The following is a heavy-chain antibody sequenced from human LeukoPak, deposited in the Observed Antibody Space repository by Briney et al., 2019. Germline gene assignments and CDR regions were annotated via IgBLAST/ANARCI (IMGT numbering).Heavy chain of an antibody. CDR2: INSDGSST. Sequence: PGGSLRLSCAASGFTFSSYWMHWVRQAPGKGLVWVSRINSDGSSTSYADSVKGRFTISRDNAKNTLYLQMNSLRAEDTAVYYCARELVEDYYGSGSYYPLDYWGQGTLVTVSS. CDR1: GFTFSSYW. CDR3: ARELVEDYYGSGSYYPLDY. J-gene: IGHJ4*02. V-gene: IGHV3-74*01. D-gene: IGHD3-10*01.